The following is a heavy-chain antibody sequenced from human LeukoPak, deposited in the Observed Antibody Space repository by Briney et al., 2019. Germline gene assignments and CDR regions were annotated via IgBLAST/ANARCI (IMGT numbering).Heavy chain of an antibody. Sequence: GGSLRLSCAASGFTFDNYAMSWVRQAPGRGLEWISAITHNGDDSYHADSVKGRFTISRDNSKNTLNLQMNSLRVEDSAVYYCAKGSRASRPYYFDCWGQGTLVTVSS. CDR1: GFTFDNYA. V-gene: IGHV3-23*01. CDR3: AKGSRASRPYYFDC. D-gene: IGHD1-26*01. CDR2: ITHNGDDS. J-gene: IGHJ4*02.